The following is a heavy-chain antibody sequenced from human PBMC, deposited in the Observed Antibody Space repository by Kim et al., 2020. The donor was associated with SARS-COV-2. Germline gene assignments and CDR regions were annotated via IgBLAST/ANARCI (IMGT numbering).Heavy chain of an antibody. D-gene: IGHD3-22*01. CDR3: ARDRITMIVVEDAFDI. J-gene: IGHJ3*02. V-gene: IGHV4-30-2*04. Sequence: SLKSRVTRSVDTSKNQFSLKLSSVTAADTAVYYCARDRITMIVVEDAFDIWGQGTMVTVSS.